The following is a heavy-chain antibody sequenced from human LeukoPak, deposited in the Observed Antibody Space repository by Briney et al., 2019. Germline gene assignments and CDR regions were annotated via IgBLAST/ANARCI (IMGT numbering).Heavy chain of an antibody. D-gene: IGHD3-3*01. J-gene: IGHJ6*02. CDR3: ARVSIGFWSGYWYYYGMDV. CDR1: GGSISSSNW. V-gene: IGHV4-4*02. CDR2: IYHSGST. Sequence: SETLSLTCAVSGGSISSSNWWSWVRQPPGKGLERIGEIYHSGSTNYNPSLKSRVTISVDKSKNQFSLKLSSVTAADTAVYYCARVSIGFWSGYWYYYGMDVWGQGTTVTVSS.